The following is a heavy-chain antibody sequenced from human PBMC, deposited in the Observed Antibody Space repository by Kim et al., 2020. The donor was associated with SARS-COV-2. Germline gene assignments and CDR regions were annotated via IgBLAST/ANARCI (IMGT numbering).Heavy chain of an antibody. D-gene: IGHD6-13*01. V-gene: IGHV3-23*01. CDR1: GFTFSRYA. J-gene: IGHJ5*02. CDR3: VKPLGPSASTWVAGHRSAFET. CDR2: VSGSGGST. Sequence: GGSLRLSCATSGFTFSRYAMTWVRQAPGKGLEWVSTVSGSGGSTYYADSVEGRFSISRDNSRNTLFLQMNNLGAADTAIYYCVKPLGPSASTWVAGHRSAFETWGQGGLVTGSS.